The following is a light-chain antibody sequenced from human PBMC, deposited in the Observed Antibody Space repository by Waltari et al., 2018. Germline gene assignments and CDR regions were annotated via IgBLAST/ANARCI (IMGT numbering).Light chain of an antibody. V-gene: IGKV1-5*03. J-gene: IGKJ1*01. Sequence: DIQMTQSPSTLSASVGDRVTITCRASQSISSWLAWYQQKPGKAPKLLIYKASSLESGVPSRFSCSGSGTECTLTISSLQPDDFATYYCQQYNSYPWTFGQGTKVEIK. CDR3: QQYNSYPWT. CDR1: QSISSW. CDR2: KAS.